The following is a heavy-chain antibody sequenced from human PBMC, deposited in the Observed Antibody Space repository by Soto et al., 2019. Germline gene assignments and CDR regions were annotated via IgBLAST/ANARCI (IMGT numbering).Heavy chain of an antibody. V-gene: IGHV3-21*06. CDR2: ISSTTNYI. Sequence: GGSLRLSCAASGFAFTRYSMNWVRQAPGKGLEWVSSISSTTNYIYYGDSMKGRFTISRDNAKNSLYLEMNSLRAEDTAVYYCARESEDLTSNFDYWGQGTLVTVSS. CDR3: ARESEDLTSNFDY. J-gene: IGHJ4*02. CDR1: GFAFTRYS.